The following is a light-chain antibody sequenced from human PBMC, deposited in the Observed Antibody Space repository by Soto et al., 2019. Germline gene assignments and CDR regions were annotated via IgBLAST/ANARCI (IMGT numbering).Light chain of an antibody. J-gene: IGKJ5*01. CDR3: QQYNNWIT. V-gene: IGKV3-20*01. CDR2: GAS. Sequence: VWPQSQGTLSLSPGARAPLSCRASPRVSRSYLAWYQQKPGQAHRLLIYGASSRATGIPDRFSGSGSGTEFTLTISSPQSEDFAVYYCQQYNNWITFGQGTRLEIK. CDR1: PRVSRSY.